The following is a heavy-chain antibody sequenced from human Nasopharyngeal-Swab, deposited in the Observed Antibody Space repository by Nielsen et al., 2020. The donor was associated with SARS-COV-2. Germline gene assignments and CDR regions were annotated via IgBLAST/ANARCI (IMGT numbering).Heavy chain of an antibody. D-gene: IGHD2-2*01. CDR3: ARVVVARWFDP. CDR2: IYHSGST. J-gene: IGHJ5*02. V-gene: IGHV4-30-2*01. CDR1: GGSFSGYY. Sequence: SETLSLTCAVYGGSFSGYYWSWIRQPPGKGLEWIGYIYHSGSTYYNPSLKSRVTISVDRSKNQFSLKLSSVTAADTAVYYCARVVVARWFDPWGQGTLVTVSS.